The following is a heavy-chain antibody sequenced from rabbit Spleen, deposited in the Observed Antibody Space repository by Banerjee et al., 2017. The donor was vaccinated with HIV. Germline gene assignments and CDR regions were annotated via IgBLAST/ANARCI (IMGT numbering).Heavy chain of an antibody. CDR2: IYPDYGST. CDR3: ARDPAYASGSGDYIPNL. CDR1: GIDFSSYG. D-gene: IGHD1-1*01. Sequence: QEQLVESGGGLVQPGGSLKLSCKASGIDFSSYGISWVRQAPGKGLEWIAYIYPDYGSTDYASWVNGRFTISLDNAQNTVFLQMTSLTAADTATYFCARDPAYASGSGDYIPNLWGPGTLVTVS. J-gene: IGHJ4*01. V-gene: IGHV1S47*01.